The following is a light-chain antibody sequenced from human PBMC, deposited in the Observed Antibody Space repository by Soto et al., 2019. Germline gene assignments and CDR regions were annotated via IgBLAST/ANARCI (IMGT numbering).Light chain of an antibody. V-gene: IGLV2-14*01. Sequence: QSVRTQPASVSGTPGQAITISCSGSSSDVGAHNFVPWYQHHPGKAPKLMIYEVSNRPSGVSNRFSGSKSGNTASLTISGLQAEDEADYYCNSYTSSNTYVFGSGTKVTVL. CDR2: EVS. CDR1: SSDVGAHNF. J-gene: IGLJ1*01. CDR3: NSYTSSNTYV.